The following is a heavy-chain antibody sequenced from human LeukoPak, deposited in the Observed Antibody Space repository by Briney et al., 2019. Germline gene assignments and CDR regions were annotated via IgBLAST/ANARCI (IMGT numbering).Heavy chain of an antibody. D-gene: IGHD2-15*01. CDR2: IYHSGST. CDR1: GGSISSGGYS. CDR3: ARDDKGSGYFDL. Sequence: TLSLTCAVSGGSISSGGYSWSWIRQPPGKGLEWIGYIYHSGSTYYNPSLKSRVTISVDRSKNQFSLKLSSVTAADTAVYYCARDDKGSGYFDLWGRGTLVTVSS. J-gene: IGHJ2*01. V-gene: IGHV4-30-2*01.